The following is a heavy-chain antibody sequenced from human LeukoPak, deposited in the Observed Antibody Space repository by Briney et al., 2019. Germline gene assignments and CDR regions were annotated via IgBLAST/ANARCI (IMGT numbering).Heavy chain of an antibody. Sequence: GGSLRLSCAASGFTFSSYSMNWVRQAPGKGLEWVSSISSSSSYIYYADSVMGRSTISRDNAKNSLYLQMNSLRAEDTAVYYCARGYSSSWDEVDWFDPWGQGTLVTVSS. CDR1: GFTFSSYS. CDR3: ARGYSSSWDEVDWFDP. D-gene: IGHD6-13*01. CDR2: ISSSSSYI. V-gene: IGHV3-21*01. J-gene: IGHJ5*02.